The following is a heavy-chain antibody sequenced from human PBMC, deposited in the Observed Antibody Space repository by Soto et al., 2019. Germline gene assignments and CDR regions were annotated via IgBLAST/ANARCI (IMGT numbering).Heavy chain of an antibody. J-gene: IGHJ6*02. CDR1: GGTFSSYA. D-gene: IGHD2-2*02. Sequence: QVQLVHSGAEVKKPGSSVKVSCKASGGTFSSYAISWVRHAPGQGLEWMGGIIPIFGTANYAQKFQGRVKITADKSTRTAYMELSSLRSEDTAVYYCARDIVVVPAAITRVEGRLDVCGQGTTVTVS. CDR3: ARDIVVVPAAITRVEGRLDV. V-gene: IGHV1-69*06. CDR2: IIPIFGTA.